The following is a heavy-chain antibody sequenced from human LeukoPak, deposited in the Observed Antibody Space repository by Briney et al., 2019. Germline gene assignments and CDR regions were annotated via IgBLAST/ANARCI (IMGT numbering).Heavy chain of an antibody. CDR1: GGSISSYY. V-gene: IGHV4-59*01. J-gene: IGHJ4*02. CDR2: IYYSGST. CDR3: ARSPLYYYQSSGHYYFDY. D-gene: IGHD3-22*01. Sequence: SETLSLTCTVSGGSISSYYWSWIRQPPGKGLEWIGNIYYSGSTNYNPPLKSRVTISLDMSKNQFSLKLSSVTAADTAVYYCARSPLYYYQSSGHYYFDYWGQGTLVTVSS.